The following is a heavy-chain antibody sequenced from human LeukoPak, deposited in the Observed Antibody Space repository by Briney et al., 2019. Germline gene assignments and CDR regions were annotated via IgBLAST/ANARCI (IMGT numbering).Heavy chain of an antibody. CDR2: IKSKTDGGTT. V-gene: IGHV3-15*07. Sequence: GGSLRLSCAASGFTFSNAWMNWVRQAPGKGLEWVGRIKSKTDGGTTDYAAPVKGRFTISRDDSKNTLYLQMNSLKTEDTAVYYCTSAIPKYRDPSLDYWGQGTLVTVSS. J-gene: IGHJ4*02. D-gene: IGHD2-2*01. CDR1: GFTFSNAW. CDR3: TSAIPKYRDPSLDY.